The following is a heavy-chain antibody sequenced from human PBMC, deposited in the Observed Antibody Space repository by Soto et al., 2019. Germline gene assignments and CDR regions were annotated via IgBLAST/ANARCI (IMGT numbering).Heavy chain of an antibody. CDR3: ARDYGDY. D-gene: IGHD4-17*01. Sequence: QVQLVESGGGVVQPGRSLRLSCAASGFTFSSYAMHWVRQAPGKGLEWVAVISYDGSNKYYADSVKGRFTISRDNAKNTLYLQMNSLRAEDTAVYYGARDYGDYWGQGTLVTVSS. V-gene: IGHV3-30-3*01. CDR1: GFTFSSYA. CDR2: ISYDGSNK. J-gene: IGHJ4*02.